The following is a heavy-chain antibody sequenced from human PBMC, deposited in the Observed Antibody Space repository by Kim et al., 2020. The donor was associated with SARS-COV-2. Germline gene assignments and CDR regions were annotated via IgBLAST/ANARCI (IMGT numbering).Heavy chain of an antibody. CDR1: GFTFSSYA. V-gene: IGHV3-23*01. J-gene: IGHJ2*01. D-gene: IGHD3-22*01. CDR2: ISGSGGST. CDR3: AKDSTYYYDSSVHDWYFDL. Sequence: GGSLRLSCAASGFTFSSYAMSWVRQAPGKGLEWVSAISGSGGSTYYADSVKGRFTISRDNSKNTLYLQMNSLRAEDTAVYYCAKDSTYYYDSSVHDWYFDLWGRGTLVTVSS.